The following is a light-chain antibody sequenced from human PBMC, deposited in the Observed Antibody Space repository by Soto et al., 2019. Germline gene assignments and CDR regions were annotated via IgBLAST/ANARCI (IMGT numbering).Light chain of an antibody. J-gene: IGKJ1*01. Sequence: IVMTQSPATLSVSPGERATLSCRASQSVSSNLVWYQQKPGQAPRLLIYGASSRATGVPVRFSGSGSGTEFTLTINSLQSEDFAVYYWLQHNNWWTFGQGTKVEVK. CDR2: GAS. CDR3: LQHNNWWT. V-gene: IGKV3-15*01. CDR1: QSVSSN.